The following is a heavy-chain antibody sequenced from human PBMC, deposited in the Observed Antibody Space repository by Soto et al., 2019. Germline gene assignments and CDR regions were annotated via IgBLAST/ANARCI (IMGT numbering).Heavy chain of an antibody. Sequence: QVQLVESGGGLVKPGGSLRLSCAASGFSLSDYYMSWIRQAPGKGLEWVSYISRSSSYINYADSVRGRFTMSRDNVKNSLYLQTNVLRAEDTAVYYCARDLDTTEIEQQWLVSFDYWGQGTLVTVSS. V-gene: IGHV3-11*05. CDR1: GFSLSDYY. CDR2: ISRSSSYI. J-gene: IGHJ4*02. CDR3: ARDLDTTEIEQQWLVSFDY. D-gene: IGHD6-19*01.